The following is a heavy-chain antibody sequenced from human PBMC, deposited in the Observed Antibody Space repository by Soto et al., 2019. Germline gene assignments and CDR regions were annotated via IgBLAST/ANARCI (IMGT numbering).Heavy chain of an antibody. J-gene: IGHJ5*02. CDR2: IYYNGST. CDR1: GGSISSGGYY. D-gene: IGHD2-15*01. V-gene: IGHV4-31*03. CDR3: ARVCSDRRRPFDP. Sequence: QVQLQESGPGLVKPSQTLSLTCTVSGGSISSGGYYWSWIRQHPGTALEWIGYIYYNGSTYYNPSLNSRDTISEDTSKNQFSLKLSSVTAADTAVYYCARVCSDRRRPFDPWGQGTLVTVSS.